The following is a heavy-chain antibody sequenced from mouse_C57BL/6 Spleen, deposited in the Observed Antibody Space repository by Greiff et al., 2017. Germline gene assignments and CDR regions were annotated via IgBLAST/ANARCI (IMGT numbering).Heavy chain of an antibody. J-gene: IGHJ3*01. CDR3: ARGPYGSSCWFAY. V-gene: IGHV1-66*01. CDR2: IYPGSGNT. Sequence: VQLQQSGPELVKPGASVKISCKASGYSFTSYYIHWVKQRPGQGLEWIGWIYPGSGNTKYNEKFKGKATLTADTSSSTAYMQLSSLTSEDSAVYYGARGPYGSSCWFAYWGQGTLVTVSA. CDR1: GYSFTSYY. D-gene: IGHD1-1*01.